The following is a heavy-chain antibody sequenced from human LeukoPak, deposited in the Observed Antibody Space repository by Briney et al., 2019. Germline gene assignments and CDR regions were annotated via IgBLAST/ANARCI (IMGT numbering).Heavy chain of an antibody. Sequence: ASVKVSCKASGYTFTGYDINWVRQATGQGLEWMGWMNPNSGNTGYAQKFQGRVTITRNTSISTAYMELSSLRSEDTAVYYCARAFGVVIEYYFDYWGQGTLVTVSS. J-gene: IGHJ4*02. D-gene: IGHD3-3*01. CDR3: ARAFGVVIEYYFDY. V-gene: IGHV1-8*03. CDR1: GYTFTGYD. CDR2: MNPNSGNT.